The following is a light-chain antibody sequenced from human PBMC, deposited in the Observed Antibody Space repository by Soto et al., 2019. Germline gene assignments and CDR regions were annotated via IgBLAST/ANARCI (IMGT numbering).Light chain of an antibody. Sequence: EIVMTQSPATLSVSPGERATLSCRASQSVSSNLAWYQQKPGQAPRLLIYGASTRATGIPARFSGSGSGTEFTLTISSLQSEDFATYYCQQRSNFSFGPGTKVDIK. J-gene: IGKJ3*01. CDR1: QSVSSN. V-gene: IGKV3-15*01. CDR3: QQRSNFS. CDR2: GAS.